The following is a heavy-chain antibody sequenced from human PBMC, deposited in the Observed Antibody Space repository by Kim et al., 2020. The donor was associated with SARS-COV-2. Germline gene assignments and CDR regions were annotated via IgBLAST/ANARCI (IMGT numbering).Heavy chain of an antibody. CDR3: ARVPCPKLGYCSGGSWHYYYGMDV. CDR2: INHSGST. Sequence: SETLSLTCAVYGGSFSGYYWSWIRQPPGKGLEWIGEINHSGSTNYNPSLKSRVTISVDTSKNQFSLKLSSVTAADTAVYYCARVPCPKLGYCSGGSWHYYYGMDVWGQGTTVTVSS. D-gene: IGHD2-15*01. V-gene: IGHV4-34*01. J-gene: IGHJ6*02. CDR1: GGSFSGYY.